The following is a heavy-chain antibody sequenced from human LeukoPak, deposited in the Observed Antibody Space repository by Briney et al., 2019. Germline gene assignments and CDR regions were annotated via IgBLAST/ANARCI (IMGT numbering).Heavy chain of an antibody. CDR3: AREFWRGSYYDSGGYYFAY. CDR2: ISYDGSNK. V-gene: IGHV3-30*04. D-gene: IGHD3-22*01. CDR1: GFTFSSYA. Sequence: QPGGSLRLSCAASGFTFSSYAMSWVRQAPGKGLEWVAVISYDGSNKYYADSVKGRFTISRDNSKNTLFLQMNSLRAEDTAVYYCAREFWRGSYYDSGGYYFAYWGLGTLVTVSS. J-gene: IGHJ4*02.